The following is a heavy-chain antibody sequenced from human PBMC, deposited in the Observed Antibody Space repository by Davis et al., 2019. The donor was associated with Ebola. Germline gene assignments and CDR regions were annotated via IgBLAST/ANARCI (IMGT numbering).Heavy chain of an antibody. J-gene: IGHJ3*01. CDR1: GFTFSRYA. CDR3: ARGVDYGFDV. D-gene: IGHD2-21*02. V-gene: IGHV3-48*02. CDR2: ISVDRGTT. Sequence: PGGSLRLSCAASGFTFSRYAMSWVRQAPGKGLEWISHISVDRGTTNYADSVRGRFTISRDNVKNSLYLQLNSLRDEDRAVYYCARGVDYGFDVWGQGTVVTVSS.